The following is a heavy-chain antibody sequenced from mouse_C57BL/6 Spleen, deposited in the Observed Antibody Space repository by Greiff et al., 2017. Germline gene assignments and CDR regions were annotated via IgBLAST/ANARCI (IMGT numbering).Heavy chain of an antibody. V-gene: IGHV5-9-1*02. CDR3: TNYYGSSYYYYAMDY. J-gene: IGHJ4*01. CDR2: ISSGGDYI. CDR1: GFTFSSYA. Sequence: EVQVVESGEGLVKPGGSLKLSCAASGFTFSSYAMSWVRQTPEKRLEWVAYISSGGDYIYYADTVKGRFTISRDNARNTLYLQMSSLKSEDTAMYYCTNYYGSSYYYYAMDYWGQGTSVTVSS. D-gene: IGHD1-1*01.